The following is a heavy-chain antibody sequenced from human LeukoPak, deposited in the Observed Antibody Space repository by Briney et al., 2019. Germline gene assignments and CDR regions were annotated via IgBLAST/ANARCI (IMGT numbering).Heavy chain of an antibody. J-gene: IGHJ4*02. V-gene: IGHV4-59*01. D-gene: IGHD5-18*01. CDR3: ASLQDTAMPYFDY. CDR2: IYYSGST. Sequence: SETLSLTGTVSGGSISSYYWSWIRQPPGKGLEWIGYIYYSGSTNYNPSLKSRVTISVDTSKNQFSLKLSSVTAADTAVYYCASLQDTAMPYFDYWGQGTLVTVSS. CDR1: GGSISSYY.